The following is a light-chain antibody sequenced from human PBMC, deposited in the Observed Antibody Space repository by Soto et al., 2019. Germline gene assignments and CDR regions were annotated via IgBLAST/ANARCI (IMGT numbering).Light chain of an antibody. J-gene: IGLJ1*01. CDR3: NSYATGNTRV. CDR2: EVS. CDR1: SXDIGDYDY. V-gene: IGLV2-14*01. Sequence: QSALTQPASVSGSPGQSITISCTGSSXDIGDYDYVSWYQQHPGKAPKVLISEVSNRPSGVSNRFSGSKSGNTASLTISGLQAEDEADYYCNSYATGNTRVFGTGTKVTV.